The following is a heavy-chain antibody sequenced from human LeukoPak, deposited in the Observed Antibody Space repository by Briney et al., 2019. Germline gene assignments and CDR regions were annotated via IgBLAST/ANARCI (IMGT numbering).Heavy chain of an antibody. D-gene: IGHD3-22*01. J-gene: IGHJ3*02. CDR2: SRGRGEST. CDR3: AKDTVGYYDSSGYQTNDSFDI. Sequence: GGSLRLSCAASGFTFSSYAMSWVRQAPGKGLEWVSASRGRGESTYYADSVKGRFTISRDNSKNTLYLQMNSLRAEDTAVYYCAKDTVGYYDSSGYQTNDSFDIWGQGTMVTVSS. V-gene: IGHV3-23*01. CDR1: GFTFSSYA.